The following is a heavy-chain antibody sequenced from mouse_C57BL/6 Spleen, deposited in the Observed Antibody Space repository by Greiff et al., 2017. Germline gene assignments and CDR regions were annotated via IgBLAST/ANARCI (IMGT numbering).Heavy chain of an antibody. J-gene: IGHJ1*03. CDR3: ARQGDDYGYWYFDV. D-gene: IGHD2-4*01. Sequence: EVQLVESGGGLVKPGGSLKLSCAASGFTFSSYTMSWVRQTPEKRLEWVATISGGGGNTYYPDSVKGRFTISRDNAKNTLYLQMSSLRSEDTALYYCARQGDDYGYWYFDVWGTGTTVTVSS. V-gene: IGHV5-9*01. CDR2: ISGGGGNT. CDR1: GFTFSSYT.